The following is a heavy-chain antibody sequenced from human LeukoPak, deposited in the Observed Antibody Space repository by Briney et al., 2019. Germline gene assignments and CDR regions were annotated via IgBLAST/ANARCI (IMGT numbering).Heavy chain of an antibody. CDR1: GGSISSYY. D-gene: IGHD4-17*01. CDR3: ARDKTGDYGDLNWFDP. CDR2: IYSSGST. J-gene: IGHJ5*02. Sequence: SETLSLTCTVSGGSISSYYWSWMRQPAGKGLEWIGRIYSSGSTKHNPSLKSRVTMSVDTSKNQFSLKLSSVTAADTAVYYCARDKTGDYGDLNWFDPWGQGTLVTVSS. V-gene: IGHV4-4*07.